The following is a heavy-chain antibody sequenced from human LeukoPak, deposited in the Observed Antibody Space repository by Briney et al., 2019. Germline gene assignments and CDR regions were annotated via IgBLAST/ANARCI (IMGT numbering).Heavy chain of an antibody. Sequence: PGGSLRLSCAVSGAAFSILAMHWVRQCPGKGLEFVSAIGGDGATTHYADSVRGRFTISRDNSKNTVHLQMGSLRPGDMAVYYCATGYNYYYDYWGQGTLVSVSS. CDR3: ATGYNYYYDY. D-gene: IGHD5-18*01. CDR2: IGGDGATT. CDR1: GAAFSILA. V-gene: IGHV3-64*02. J-gene: IGHJ4*02.